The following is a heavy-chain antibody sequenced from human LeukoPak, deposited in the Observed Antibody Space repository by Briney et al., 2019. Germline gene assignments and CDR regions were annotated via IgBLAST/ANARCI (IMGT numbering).Heavy chain of an antibody. CDR1: GGSISSYY. Sequence: SSETLSLTCTVSGGSISSYYWSWIRQPPGKGLEWIGYIYYSGSTNYNPSIKSRVTISVDTSKNQFSLKLSSVTAADTAVYYCAMTLWFGETKGFDPWGQGTLVTVYS. CDR2: IYYSGST. V-gene: IGHV4-59*01. J-gene: IGHJ5*02. CDR3: AMTLWFGETKGFDP. D-gene: IGHD3-10*01.